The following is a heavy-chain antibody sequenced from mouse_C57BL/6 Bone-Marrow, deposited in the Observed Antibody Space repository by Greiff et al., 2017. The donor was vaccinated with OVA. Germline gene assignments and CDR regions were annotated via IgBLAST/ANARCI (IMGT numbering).Heavy chain of an antibody. D-gene: IGHD2-4*01. Sequence: EVNVVESGGGLVQPGGSLKLSCAASGFTFSDYYMYWVRQTPEKRLEWVAYISNGGGSTYYPDTVKGRFTISRDNAKNTLYLQMSRLKSEDTAMYYCARQSPYDYDGGWFAYWGQGTLVTVSA. V-gene: IGHV5-12*01. CDR3: ARQSPYDYDGGWFAY. J-gene: IGHJ3*01. CDR2: ISNGGGST. CDR1: GFTFSDYY.